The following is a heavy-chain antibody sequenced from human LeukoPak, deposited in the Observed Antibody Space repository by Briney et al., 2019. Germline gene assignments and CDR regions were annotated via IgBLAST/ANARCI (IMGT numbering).Heavy chain of an antibody. CDR1: GSSFTSYW. CDR3: ARQPGYYDSSGPAGY. Sequence: GESLKISCKGSGSSFTSYWIGWVRQMPGKGLEWMGIIYPGDSDTRYSPSFQGQVTISADKSISTAYLQWSSLKASDTAMYYCARQPGYYDSSGPAGYWGQGTLVTVSS. V-gene: IGHV5-51*01. CDR2: IYPGDSDT. D-gene: IGHD3-22*01. J-gene: IGHJ4*02.